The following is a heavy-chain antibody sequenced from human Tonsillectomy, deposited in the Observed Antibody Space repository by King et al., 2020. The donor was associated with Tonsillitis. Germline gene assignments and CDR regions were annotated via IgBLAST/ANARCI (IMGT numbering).Heavy chain of an antibody. CDR3: ARDRPCSSTSCYGGSWFDP. Sequence: QLVQSGAEVKKPGASVKVSCKASGYTFTSYYMHWVRQAPGQGLEWMGMINPSGGTTSYAQKFQGRVTMTRDTSTNTVYMELSSLRSEDTAVYYCARDRPCSSTSCYGGSWFDPWGQGTLVTVCS. D-gene: IGHD2-2*01. V-gene: IGHV1-46*01. CDR2: INPSGGTT. CDR1: GYTFTSYY. J-gene: IGHJ5*02.